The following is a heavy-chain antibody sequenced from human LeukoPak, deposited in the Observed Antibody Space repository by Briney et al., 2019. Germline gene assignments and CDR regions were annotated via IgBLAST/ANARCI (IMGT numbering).Heavy chain of an antibody. V-gene: IGHV3-21*01. D-gene: IGHD4-17*01. CDR2: ISSSSSYI. CDR1: GCTFSSYG. Sequence: TGGSLRLSCAASGCTFSSYGMNWVRQAPGKGLEWVSSISSSSSYIYYADSVKGRFTISRDNAKNSLYLQMNSLRAEDTAVYYCARGYGDYNWFDPWGQGTLVTVSS. J-gene: IGHJ5*02. CDR3: ARGYGDYNWFDP.